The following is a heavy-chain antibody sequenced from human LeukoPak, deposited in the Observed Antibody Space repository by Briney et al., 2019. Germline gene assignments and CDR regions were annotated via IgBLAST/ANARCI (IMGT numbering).Heavy chain of an antibody. CDR3: ARDRRGYCSSTSCREYFQH. CDR2: IPYDGSNK. V-gene: IGHV3-30-3*01. J-gene: IGHJ1*01. CDR1: GFTFSSYA. D-gene: IGHD2-2*03. Sequence: GGSLRLSCAASGFTFSSYAMHWVRQAPGKGLEWVAVIPYDGSNKYYADSVKGRFTISRVNSKNTLYLQMNSLRAEDTAVYYCARDRRGYCSSTSCREYFQHWGQGTLVTVAS.